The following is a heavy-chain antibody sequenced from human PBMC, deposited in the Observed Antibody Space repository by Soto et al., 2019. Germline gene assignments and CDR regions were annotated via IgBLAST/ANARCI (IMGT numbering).Heavy chain of an antibody. CDR2: IYYSGST. J-gene: IGHJ4*02. CDR1: GGSISSYY. D-gene: IGHD3-10*01. Sequence: QVQLQESGPGLVKSSETLSLTCTVSGGSISSYYWSWIRQPPGKGLEWIGYIYYSGSTNYNPSLKSRVTISVDTSKNQFSLKLSSVTAADTAVYYCARGPAGFVDYWGQRTLVTVSS. CDR3: ARGPAGFVDY. V-gene: IGHV4-59*01.